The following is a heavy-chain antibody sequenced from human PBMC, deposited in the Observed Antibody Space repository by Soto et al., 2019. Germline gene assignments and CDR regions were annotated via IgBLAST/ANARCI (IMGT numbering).Heavy chain of an antibody. J-gene: IGHJ6*02. CDR1: GYTFITYY. CDR2: INPSGGST. V-gene: IGHV1-46*01. D-gene: IGHD1-26*01. Sequence: ASVKVSCKASGYTFITYYMHLVRQAPGQGLEWMGIINPSGGSTRYAQKFQGRVTMTRDTSTSTVYMELSSLSPEDTAMYFCAKDRGRGGSYYVYYYGMDVWGQGTTVTVSS. CDR3: AKDRGRGGSYYVYYYGMDV.